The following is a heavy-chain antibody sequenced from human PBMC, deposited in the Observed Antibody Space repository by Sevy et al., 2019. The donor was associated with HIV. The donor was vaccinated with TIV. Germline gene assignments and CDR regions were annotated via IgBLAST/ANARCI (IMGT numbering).Heavy chain of an antibody. Sequence: GGSLRLSCAVSGFSFDSYGMTWVRQAPGKGLEWVSGISGSGTRTYYADSVKGRFSISRDNSKNRLYLQMNSLRSEDTAIXXCGKGGGGHYDPDEIGYYFYYYNMDVWGKGTTVTVSS. V-gene: IGHV3-23*01. D-gene: IGHD3-22*01. CDR1: GFSFDSYG. J-gene: IGHJ6*03. CDR2: ISGSGTRT. CDR3: GKGGGGHYDPDEIGYYFYYYNMDV.